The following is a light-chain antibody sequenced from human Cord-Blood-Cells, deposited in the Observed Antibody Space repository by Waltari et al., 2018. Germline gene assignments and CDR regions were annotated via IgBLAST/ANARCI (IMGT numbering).Light chain of an antibody. CDR2: EGN. CDR3: CSYAVSSYV. Sequence: QSALTQPASVSGSPGQSITISCTGTSSDVGSYKLVSWYQQHPGKAPKLMIYEGNKRPSGVSIRFSGSNSVNTASLTISGLQAEDEADYYCCSYAVSSYVFGTVTKVTVL. J-gene: IGLJ1*01. CDR1: SSDVGSYKL. V-gene: IGLV2-23*01.